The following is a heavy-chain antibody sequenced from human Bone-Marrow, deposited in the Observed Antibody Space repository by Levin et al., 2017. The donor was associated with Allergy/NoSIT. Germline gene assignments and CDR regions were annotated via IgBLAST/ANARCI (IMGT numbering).Heavy chain of an antibody. J-gene: IGHJ4*02. CDR1: GYSFTTYT. CDR3: ARDRGGWSSYDY. CDR2: INTKTAKP. D-gene: IGHD3-10*01. V-gene: IGHV7-4-1*02. Sequence: GGSLRLSCKASGYSFTTYTMSWVRQAPGQGLEWVGWINTKTAKPTYAQGFTGRFVFSLDTSVSTAFLEISSLQAEDTAVYYCARDRGGWSSYDYWGQGTLVTVSS.